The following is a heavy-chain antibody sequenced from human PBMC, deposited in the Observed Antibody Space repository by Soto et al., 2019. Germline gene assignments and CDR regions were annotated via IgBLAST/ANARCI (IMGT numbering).Heavy chain of an antibody. J-gene: IGHJ3*02. CDR3: ARDEGYYVSSGYTQNCCEAFDI. V-gene: IGHV4-4*07. Sequence: SETLSLSCTVSGGSISGYYWSWIRQPAGKGLEWIGRIYRSGSTNYNPSLKSRVTMSVDTSKNQFSLKLSSVTAADTAVYFCARDEGYYVSSGYTQNCCEAFDIWGPGTMVTVSS. CDR2: IYRSGST. D-gene: IGHD3-22*01. CDR1: GGSISGYY.